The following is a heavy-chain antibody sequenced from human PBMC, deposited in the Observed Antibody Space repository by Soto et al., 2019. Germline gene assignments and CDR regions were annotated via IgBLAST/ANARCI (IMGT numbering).Heavy chain of an antibody. CDR1: GYTFTSYY. CDR3: ASSEDEYGDYAFFDY. V-gene: IGHV1-46*03. J-gene: IGHJ4*02. CDR2: INPSGGST. D-gene: IGHD4-17*01. Sequence: QVQLVQSGAEVKKPGASVKVSCKASGYTFTSYYMHWVRQAPGQGLEWMGIINPSGGSTSYAQKFQGRVTMTRATSTSTVYMELSSLRSEDTAVYYCASSEDEYGDYAFFDYWGQGTLVTVSS.